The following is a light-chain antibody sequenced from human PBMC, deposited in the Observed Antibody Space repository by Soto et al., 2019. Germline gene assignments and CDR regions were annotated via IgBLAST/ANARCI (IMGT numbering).Light chain of an antibody. CDR1: PSVSSSY. V-gene: IGKV3-20*01. J-gene: IGKJ4*01. Sequence: EIVLTQSPGTLSLSPGERATLSCRASPSVSSSYLAWYQQKPGQAPRLLIYGASSRATGIPDRFSGSGSGTDFTLTISRLEPEDFAVYYCQQYGSSHTFGGGTKVEIK. CDR2: GAS. CDR3: QQYGSSHT.